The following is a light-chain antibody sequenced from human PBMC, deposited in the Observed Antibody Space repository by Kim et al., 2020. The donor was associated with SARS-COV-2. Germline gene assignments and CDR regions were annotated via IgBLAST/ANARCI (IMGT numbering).Light chain of an antibody. CDR3: SSYAGSNSWV. J-gene: IGLJ3*02. CDR1: SSDVGGYNY. V-gene: IGLV2-8*01. CDR2: AVT. Sequence: LTQPPSASGSLGQSVTMSCTGSSSDVGGYNYVSWYQQQPGKAPKLMIYAVTKRPSGVPDRFSGSKSGNTASLTVSGLQAEDEADYYCSSYAGSNSWVFGGVTKVTVL.